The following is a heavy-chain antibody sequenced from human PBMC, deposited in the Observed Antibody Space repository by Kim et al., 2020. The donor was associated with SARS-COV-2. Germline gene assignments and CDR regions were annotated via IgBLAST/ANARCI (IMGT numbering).Heavy chain of an antibody. CDR3: ARVVDNCGGDCYSVFAY. D-gene: IGHD2-21*02. V-gene: IGHV4-31*03. J-gene: IGHJ4*02. Sequence: SETLSLTCTVSGGSISSGGYYWSWIRQHPGKGLEWIGYIYYSGSTYYNPSLKSRVTISVDTSKNQFSLKLSSVTAADTAVYYCARVVDNCGGDCYSVFAYWGQGTLVTVSS. CDR1: GGSISSGGYY. CDR2: IYYSGST.